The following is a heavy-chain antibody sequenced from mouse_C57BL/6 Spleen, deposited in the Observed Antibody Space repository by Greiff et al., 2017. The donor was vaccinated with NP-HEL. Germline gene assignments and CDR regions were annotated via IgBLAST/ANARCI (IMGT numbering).Heavy chain of an antibody. CDR1: GFTFSDYY. D-gene: IGHD1-1*01. CDR2: INYDGSST. J-gene: IGHJ4*01. V-gene: IGHV5-16*01. CDR3: ARHGSSYDYAMDY. Sequence: EVKLMESEGGLVQPGSSMKLSCTASGFTFSDYYMAWVRQVPEKGLEWVANINYDGSSTYYLDSLKSRFIISRDNAKNILYLQMSSLKSEDTATYYCARHGSSYDYAMDYWGQGTSVTVSS.